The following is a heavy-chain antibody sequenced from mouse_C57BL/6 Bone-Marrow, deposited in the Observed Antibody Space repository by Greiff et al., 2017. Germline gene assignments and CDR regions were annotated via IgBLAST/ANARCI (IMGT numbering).Heavy chain of an antibody. J-gene: IGHJ4*01. CDR2: IDPSDSYT. CDR3: ARDYYGSRGYYAMDY. Sequence: QVQLQQSGAELVRPGTSVKLSCKASGYTFTSYWMHWVKQRPGQGLEWIGVIDPSDSYTNYNQKFKGKATLTVDTSSSTAYMQLSSLTSEDSAVYYCARDYYGSRGYYAMDYWGQGTSVTVSS. V-gene: IGHV1-59*01. CDR1: GYTFTSYW. D-gene: IGHD1-1*01.